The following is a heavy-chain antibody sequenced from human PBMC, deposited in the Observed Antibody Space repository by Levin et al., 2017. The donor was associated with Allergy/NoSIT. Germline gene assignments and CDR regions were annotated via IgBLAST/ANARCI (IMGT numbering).Heavy chain of an antibody. J-gene: IGHJ4*02. V-gene: IGHV5-10-1*01. Sequence: GESLKISCKGSGYSFTSYWISWVRQMPGKGLEWMGRIDPSDSYTNYSPSFQGHVTISADKSISTAYLQWSSLKASDTAMYYCARQHNFWSGYSPSDYWGQGTLVTVSS. CDR3: ARQHNFWSGYSPSDY. CDR2: IDPSDSYT. D-gene: IGHD3-3*01. CDR1: GYSFTSYW.